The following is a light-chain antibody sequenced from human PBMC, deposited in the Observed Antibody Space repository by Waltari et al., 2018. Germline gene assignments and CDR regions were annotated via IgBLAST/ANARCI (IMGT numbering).Light chain of an antibody. J-gene: IGKJ2*03. CDR2: GSS. Sequence: DIVMTQTPLSLPITPGEPASISCSSSQSLLHSNGNTYLHWYLQKQGQSPQLLIYGSSNRASGVPDRFSGSGSGTDFTLKISKLEAEDVGIYYCVQAIAFPYSFGQGTKVEIK. CDR3: VQAIAFPYS. CDR1: QSLLHSNGNTY. V-gene: IGKV2-40*01.